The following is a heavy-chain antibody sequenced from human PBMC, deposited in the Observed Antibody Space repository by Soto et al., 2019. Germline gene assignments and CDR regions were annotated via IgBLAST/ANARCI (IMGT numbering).Heavy chain of an antibody. CDR1: GGSISSGGYY. Sequence: SETLSLTCTVSGGSISSGGYYWSWIRQHPGKGLEWIGYIYYSGSTYYNPSLKSRVTISVDTSKNQFSLKLSSVTAADTAVYYCARGAPLPYYYGSGNYLPNWFDPWGQGTLVTVSS. J-gene: IGHJ5*02. CDR3: ARGAPLPYYYGSGNYLPNWFDP. CDR2: IYYSGST. D-gene: IGHD3-10*01. V-gene: IGHV4-31*03.